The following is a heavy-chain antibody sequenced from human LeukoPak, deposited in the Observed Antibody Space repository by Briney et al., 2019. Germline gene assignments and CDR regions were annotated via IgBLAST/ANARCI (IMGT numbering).Heavy chain of an antibody. CDR1: GGPINNYY. J-gene: IGHJ4*02. CDR3: ARVRVKSAWADY. Sequence: SETLSLTCTVSGGPINNYYWSWIRQPPGKGLKWIGYIFYSGSTNYNPSLKSRVTISIDTSETQFSLKLSSVTAADTAVYYCARVRVKSAWADYWGQGTLVTVSS. CDR2: IFYSGST. V-gene: IGHV4-59*01. D-gene: IGHD3-3*01.